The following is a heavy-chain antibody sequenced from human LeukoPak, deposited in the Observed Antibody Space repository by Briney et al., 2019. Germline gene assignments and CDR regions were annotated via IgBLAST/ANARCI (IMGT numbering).Heavy chain of an antibody. D-gene: IGHD4-17*01. J-gene: IGHJ5*02. CDR3: ATFIDEFGDYGFTS. CDR2: IYNSGST. V-gene: IGHV4-59*01. CDR1: GDSISSNY. Sequence: SETLSLTCTASGDSISSNYWSWIRQPPGKGLEWIGYIYNSGSTKYNPSLKSRVTISVDTSKNLFSLKLTSVTAADTAVYYCATFIDEFGDYGFTSWGQGTLVTVSS.